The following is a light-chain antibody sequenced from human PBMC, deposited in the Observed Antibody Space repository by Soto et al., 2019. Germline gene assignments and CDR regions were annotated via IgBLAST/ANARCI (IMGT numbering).Light chain of an antibody. CDR1: QSISSW. Sequence: DIQMTQSPSTLSASVGDRVTITCRARQSISSWLAWYQHKPGKAPNLRIYKASILESGVPSRFSGSGSGTEFTLTISSLQPDDVATYYCQQYGRYRTFGQGTKVEIK. CDR3: QQYGRYRT. J-gene: IGKJ1*01. CDR2: KAS. V-gene: IGKV1-5*03.